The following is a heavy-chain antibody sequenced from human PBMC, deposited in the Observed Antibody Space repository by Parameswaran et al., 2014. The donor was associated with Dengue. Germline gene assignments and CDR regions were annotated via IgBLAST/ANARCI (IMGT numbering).Heavy chain of an antibody. D-gene: IGHD6-13*01. Sequence: WIRQPPGKGLEWIGSIYYSGSTYYNPSLKSRVTISVDTSKNQFSLKLSSVTAADTAVYYCARHVASSSWYYYYGMDVWGQGTTVTVSS. V-gene: IGHV4-39*01. J-gene: IGHJ6*02. CDR2: IYYSGST. CDR3: ARHVASSSWYYYYGMDV.